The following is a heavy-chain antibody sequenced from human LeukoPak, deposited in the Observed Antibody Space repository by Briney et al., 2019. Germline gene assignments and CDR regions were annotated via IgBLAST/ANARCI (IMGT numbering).Heavy chain of an antibody. Sequence: GGSLRLSCAASGFTFTNYAMHWVRQAPGKGLEWVSAISGSGGSTYYADSVKGRFTISRDNSKNTLYLQMNSLRAEDTAVYYCARGLAAAGRGWFDPWGQGTLVTVSS. CDR3: ARGLAAAGRGWFDP. J-gene: IGHJ5*02. D-gene: IGHD6-13*01. CDR1: GFTFTNYA. CDR2: ISGSGGST. V-gene: IGHV3-23*01.